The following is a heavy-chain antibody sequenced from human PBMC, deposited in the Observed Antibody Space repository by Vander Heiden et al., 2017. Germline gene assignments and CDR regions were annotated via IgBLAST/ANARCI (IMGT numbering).Heavy chain of an antibody. Sequence: QLVESGGGVVQPGTSLRLSCAASGFTFRSYGMHWVRQAPGKGLEWVAVIWYDESKTYYEDSVKSRFTISRDNFKDTLYLEKNSLRAEDSAVYWCARGGSHTHTDGFSFWGQGTMVSVS. CDR2: IWYDESKT. J-gene: IGHJ3*01. CDR1: GFTFRSYG. V-gene: IGHV3-33*01. D-gene: IGHD1-26*01. CDR3: ARGGSHTHTDGFSF.